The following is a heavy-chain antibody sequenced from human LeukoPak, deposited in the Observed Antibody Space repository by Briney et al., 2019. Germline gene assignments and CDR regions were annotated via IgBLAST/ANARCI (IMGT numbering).Heavy chain of an antibody. CDR2: INSDATSL. J-gene: IGHJ5*02. Sequence: GGSLRLSCAASGFTFSSYWMHWVRQAPGKGLVWVSRINSDATSLSYADSVKGRFTISRDNAKNTLYLQTNRLRVEDTALYYCARALAMAGTGGFDPWGQGTLVTVSS. CDR3: ARALAMAGTGGFDP. V-gene: IGHV3-74*01. CDR1: GFTFSSYW. D-gene: IGHD5-24*01.